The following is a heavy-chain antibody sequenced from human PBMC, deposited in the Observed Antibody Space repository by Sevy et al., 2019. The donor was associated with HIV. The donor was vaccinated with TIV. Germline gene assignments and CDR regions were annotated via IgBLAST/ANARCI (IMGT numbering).Heavy chain of an antibody. J-gene: IGHJ4*02. CDR2: ISGSSSAI. D-gene: IGHD3-16*01. V-gene: IGHV3-11*01. CDR1: GFTFSDYY. CDR3: VGRPYSSAYSWSYHFDY. Sequence: GGSLRLSCAASGFTFSDYYMSWIRQAPGKGLEWISYISGSSSAIVYADSVKGRFAISRNTAKNSLYLHMDNLRAEDTAVYFCVGRPYSSAYSWSYHFDYWGQGTLVTVSS.